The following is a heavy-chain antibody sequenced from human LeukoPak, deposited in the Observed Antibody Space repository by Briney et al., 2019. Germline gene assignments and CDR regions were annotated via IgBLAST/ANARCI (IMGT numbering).Heavy chain of an antibody. J-gene: IGHJ4*02. CDR2: ISHSDDST. V-gene: IGHV3-23*01. D-gene: IGHD6-13*01. CDR1: GFTFSSYG. Sequence: GGTLRLSCAASGFTFSSYGMTWVRQAPGKGLEWVSSISHSDDSTYYADSVKGRFTISRDNSKNTLYLQMNSLRAEDTAVYYCARDQAAAGSDYWGQGTLVTVSS. CDR3: ARDQAAAGSDY.